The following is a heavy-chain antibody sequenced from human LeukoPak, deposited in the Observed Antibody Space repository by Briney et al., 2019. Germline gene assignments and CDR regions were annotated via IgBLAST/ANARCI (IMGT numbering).Heavy chain of an antibody. CDR3: ARPRMEGGLDGY. CDR2: INPNSGGT. D-gene: IGHD3-16*01. Sequence: ASAKVSCKASGYTFTGYYMHWVRQAPGQGLEWMGWINPNSGGTNYAQKFLGRVTMTSGTSISTAHMELSRLRSDDTAVYYCARPRMEGGLDGYWGQGTLVTVSS. J-gene: IGHJ4*02. V-gene: IGHV1-2*02. CDR1: GYTFTGYY.